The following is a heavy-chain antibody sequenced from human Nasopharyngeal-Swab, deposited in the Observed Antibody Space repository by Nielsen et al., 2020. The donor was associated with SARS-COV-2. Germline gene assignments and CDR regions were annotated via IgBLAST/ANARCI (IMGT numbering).Heavy chain of an antibody. CDR2: INHSGST. CDR3: ARQLDCSSTSCPAGEFDY. CDR1: GGSFSGYY. V-gene: IGHV4-34*01. D-gene: IGHD2-2*01. Sequence: LRLSCAVYGGSFSGYYWSWIRQPPGKGLEWIGEINHSGSTNYNPSLKSRVTISVDTSKNQFSLKLSSVTAADTAVYYCARQLDCSSTSCPAGEFDYWGQGTLVTVSS. J-gene: IGHJ4*02.